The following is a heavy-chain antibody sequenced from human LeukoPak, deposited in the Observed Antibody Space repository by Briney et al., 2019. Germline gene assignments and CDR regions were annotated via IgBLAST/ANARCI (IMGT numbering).Heavy chain of an antibody. J-gene: IGHJ4*02. D-gene: IGHD6-6*01. CDR3: ARVQYSSSPRGPFDD. CDR2: INPNNGAT. CDR1: GYTFTDYC. Sequence: ASVKVSCKASGYTFTDYCMHWVRKAPGQGLEWMGWINPNNGATNYAEKFQGRVTMTRDTSISTAYMEVSSLRSDDTAVYYCARVQYSSSPRGPFDDWGQGTLVTVSS. V-gene: IGHV1-2*02.